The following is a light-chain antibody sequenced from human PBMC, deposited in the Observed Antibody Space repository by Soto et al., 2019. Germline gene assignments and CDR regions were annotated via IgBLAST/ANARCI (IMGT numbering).Light chain of an antibody. CDR2: GAS. CDR3: QQYWRWPRT. Sequence: EGVVTQSPATLSVSPGERATLSCRASQSISRNLAWFQHKPGQAPRLLIYGASTRATGIPARVSGSGSGTDFSLTITSLHSEGSAVYYWQQYWRWPRTFGQGTKVEIK. J-gene: IGKJ1*01. CDR1: QSISRN. V-gene: IGKV3-15*01.